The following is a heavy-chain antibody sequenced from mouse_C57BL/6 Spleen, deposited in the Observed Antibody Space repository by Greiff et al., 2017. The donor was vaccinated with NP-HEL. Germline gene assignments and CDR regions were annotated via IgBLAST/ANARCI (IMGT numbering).Heavy chain of an antibody. J-gene: IGHJ1*03. CDR3: ARSTVVPSYWYFDV. CDR2: ISNGGGST. V-gene: IGHV5-12*01. CDR1: GFTFSDYY. Sequence: EVQLVESGGGLVQPGGSLKLSCAASGFTFSDYYMYWVRQTPEKRLEWVAYISNGGGSTYYPDTVKGRFTISRDNAKNTLYLQMSRLKSEDTAMYYCARSTVVPSYWYFDVWGTGTTVTVSS. D-gene: IGHD1-1*01.